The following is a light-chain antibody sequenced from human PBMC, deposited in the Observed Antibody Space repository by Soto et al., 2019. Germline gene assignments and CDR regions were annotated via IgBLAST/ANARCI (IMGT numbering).Light chain of an antibody. CDR1: QSISRN. Sequence: EIVLTQSPGTLSVSPGERATLSCRASQSISRNLAWYQQRPGRAPRLLIYGVSTRASGIPARFSGSGSETAFTLSISSLQSEDFAVYYWQQYHNWPPYTVGQGTKLEI. CDR3: QQYHNWPPYT. CDR2: GVS. V-gene: IGKV3-15*01. J-gene: IGKJ2*01.